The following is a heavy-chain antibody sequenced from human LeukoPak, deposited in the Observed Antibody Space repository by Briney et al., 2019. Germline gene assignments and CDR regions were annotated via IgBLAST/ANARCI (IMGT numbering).Heavy chain of an antibody. D-gene: IGHD3-22*01. V-gene: IGHV1-8*03. CDR2: MNPNSGNT. CDR1: GYTFTDYF. J-gene: IGHJ6*03. CDR3: ARGSGYYDSSGYYYMGV. Sequence: ASVKVSCKTSGYTFTDYFIHWVRQATGQGLEWMGWMNPNSGNTGYAQKFQGRVTITRNTSISTAYMELSSLRSEDTAVYYCARGSGYYDSSGYYYMGVWGKGTTVTVSS.